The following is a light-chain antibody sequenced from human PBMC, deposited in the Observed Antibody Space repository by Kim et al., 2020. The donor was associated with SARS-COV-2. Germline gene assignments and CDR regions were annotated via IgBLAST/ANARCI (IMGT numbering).Light chain of an antibody. J-gene: IGKJ5*01. CDR1: QSVLYSSNNKNY. Sequence: ATINCKSSQSVLYSSNNKNYLAGYQQKPGQPPKLLIYWASTRESGVPDRFSGSGSGTDFTLTISSLQAEDVAVYYCQQYYSTPDTFGQGTRLEIK. V-gene: IGKV4-1*01. CDR3: QQYYSTPDT. CDR2: WAS.